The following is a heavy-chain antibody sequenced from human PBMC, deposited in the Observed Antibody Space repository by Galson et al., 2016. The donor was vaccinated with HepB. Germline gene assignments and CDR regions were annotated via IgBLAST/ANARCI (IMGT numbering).Heavy chain of an antibody. D-gene: IGHD6-13*01. CDR3: ARSSSSWLYYFDS. Sequence: ETLSLTCTVSGGSISSSSSYWAWVRQPPGKGLEWIGSTFYGGTTYYNPSLRSRVTISADTSRNQFSLSLRSVTAADTAVYCCARSSSSWLYYFDSWGQGTLVTVSS. CDR1: GGSISSSSSY. J-gene: IGHJ4*02. CDR2: TFYGGTT. V-gene: IGHV4-39*01.